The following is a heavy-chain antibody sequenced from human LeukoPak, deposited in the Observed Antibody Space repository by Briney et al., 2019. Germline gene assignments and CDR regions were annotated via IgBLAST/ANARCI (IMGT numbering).Heavy chain of an antibody. V-gene: IGHV3-7*01. CDR3: ARDSRGTTFDY. CDR1: GFSFSTYW. Sequence: QTGGSLRLSCEVSGFSFSTYWTSWVRQAPGKGLEWVGQTNEHETEKYYGDAVRGRFTIYRDNAKNSLYLQMNSLRPEDTAVYYCARDSRGTTFDYWGQGTLVTVSS. CDR2: TNEHETEK. D-gene: IGHD3-16*01. J-gene: IGHJ4*02.